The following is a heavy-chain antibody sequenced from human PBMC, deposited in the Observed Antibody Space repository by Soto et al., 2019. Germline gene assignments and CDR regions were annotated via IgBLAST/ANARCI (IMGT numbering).Heavy chain of an antibody. V-gene: IGHV3-30-3*01. J-gene: IGHJ4*02. D-gene: IGHD3-10*01. Sequence: GGSLRLSCAASGFTFSSYAMHWVRQAPGKGLEWVAVISYDGSNKYYADSVKGRFTISRDNSKNTLYLQMNSLRAEDTAVYYCARDQKSGALWFGELLTSYYFDYWGQGTLVTVSS. CDR1: GFTFSSYA. CDR2: ISYDGSNK. CDR3: ARDQKSGALWFGELLTSYYFDY.